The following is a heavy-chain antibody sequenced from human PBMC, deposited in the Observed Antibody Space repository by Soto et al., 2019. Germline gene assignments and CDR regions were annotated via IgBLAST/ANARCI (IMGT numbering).Heavy chain of an antibody. CDR3: ARRQISPLTLGAASARGGMDF. CDR1: GFNFNNYG. Sequence: PGGSLRLSCAASGFNFNNYGMHWVRQAPGKGLEWVAVIWNDGNGYYYANSVKGRFTISRDNSKNTLYLQMSSLRAEDTAVYYCARRQISPLTLGAASARGGMDFWGQGTTVTVSS. CDR2: IWNDGNGY. D-gene: IGHD6-13*01. J-gene: IGHJ6*02. V-gene: IGHV3-33*01.